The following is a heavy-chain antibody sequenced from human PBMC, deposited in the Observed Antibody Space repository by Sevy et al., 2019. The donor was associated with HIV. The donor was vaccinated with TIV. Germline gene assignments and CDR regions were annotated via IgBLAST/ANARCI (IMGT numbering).Heavy chain of an antibody. CDR2: IRYDGSNK. V-gene: IGHV3-30*02. J-gene: IGHJ5*02. CDR1: GFTFSSYG. Sequence: GGSLRLSCAASGFTFSSYGMHWVRQAPGKGLEWVAFIRYDGSNKYYADSVKGRFTISRDNSKNTLYLQMNSLRAEDTAVYYCAKDRIAAALRNWFDPWGQGTLVTVSS. D-gene: IGHD6-13*01. CDR3: AKDRIAAALRNWFDP.